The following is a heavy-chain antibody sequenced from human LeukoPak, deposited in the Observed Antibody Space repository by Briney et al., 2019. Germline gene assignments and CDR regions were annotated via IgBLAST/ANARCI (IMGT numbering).Heavy chain of an antibody. CDR3: ARGRDGQWLTTGGYYLDY. J-gene: IGHJ4*02. CDR2: INHSGST. D-gene: IGHD6-19*01. CDR1: GGSFSGYY. Sequence: PSETLSLTCAVYGGSFSGYYWSWIRQPPGKGLEWIGEINHSGSTTYNPSLKSRVAISVDTSKNQFSLKLSSVTAADTAVYYCARGRDGQWLTTGGYYLDYWGQRTLVTVSS. V-gene: IGHV4-34*01.